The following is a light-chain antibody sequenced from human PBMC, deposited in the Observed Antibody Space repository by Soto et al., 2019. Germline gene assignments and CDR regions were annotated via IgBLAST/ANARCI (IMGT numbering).Light chain of an antibody. CDR2: ATS. CDR3: LQDYEYPLT. Sequence: AIQMTQSPSSLSASVGDRVTITCRASQGIRDDLGWFQQKPGKPPKLLIHATSNLQGGVPSRFSGSGSGTEFTFTISSLQPEDFASYYCLQDYEYPLTFGQGTKVEIK. V-gene: IGKV1-6*01. CDR1: QGIRDD. J-gene: IGKJ1*01.